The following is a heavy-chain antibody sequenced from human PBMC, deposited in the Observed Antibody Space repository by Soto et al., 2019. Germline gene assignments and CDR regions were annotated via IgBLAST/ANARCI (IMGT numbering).Heavy chain of an antibody. V-gene: IGHV3-21*03. CDR3: ARAGYKFAXRDSRGGMDV. Sequence: GGSLRLSCSTSGFTFSGYSMNWIRQAPGKGLEWVSSVSGLSDYIYYADSVKGRFTISRDNAEDSLYLQMNSLRAEDTGVYFCARAGYKFAXRDSRGGMDVWGQGTTVTVSS. D-gene: IGHD5-18*01. CDR1: GFTFSGYS. J-gene: IGHJ6*02. CDR2: VSGLSDYI.